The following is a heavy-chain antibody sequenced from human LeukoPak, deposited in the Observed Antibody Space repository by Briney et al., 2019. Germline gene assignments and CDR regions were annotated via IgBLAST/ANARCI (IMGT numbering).Heavy chain of an antibody. CDR1: GFTFNTYS. Sequence: SGGSLRLSCAASGFTFNTYSMNWVRQAPGKGLEWVSYIISSSSAIYYADSVKGRFTISRDNAKNSLYLQMNSLRAEDTAVYYCADGGYSGYDYVYWGQGTLVTVSS. V-gene: IGHV3-48*04. J-gene: IGHJ4*02. CDR2: IISSSSAI. CDR3: ADGGYSGYDYVY. D-gene: IGHD5-12*01.